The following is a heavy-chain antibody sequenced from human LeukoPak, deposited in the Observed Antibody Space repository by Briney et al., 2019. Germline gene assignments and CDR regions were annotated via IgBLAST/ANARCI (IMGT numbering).Heavy chain of an antibody. D-gene: IGHD6-19*01. CDR3: ARDRKGGSSGWYGKGAFDI. V-gene: IGHV4-34*01. CDR2: INHSGST. CDR1: GGSFSGYY. Sequence: SETLSLTCAVYGGSFSGYYWSWIRQPPGKGLEWIGEINHSGSTNYNPSLKSRVTISVDTSKNQFSLQLNSVTPEDTAVYYCARDRKGGSSGWYGKGAFDIWGQGTMVTVSS. J-gene: IGHJ3*02.